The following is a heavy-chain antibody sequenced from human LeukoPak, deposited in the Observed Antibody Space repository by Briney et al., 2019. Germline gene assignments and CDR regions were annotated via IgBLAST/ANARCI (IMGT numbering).Heavy chain of an antibody. J-gene: IGHJ4*02. CDR2: IYHSGST. V-gene: IGHV4-30-2*02. D-gene: IGHD3-22*01. CDR1: GGSISSGGYY. CDR3: ATYYSDSSAYVHYLDS. Sequence: SQTLSLTCTVSGGSISSGGYYWSWIRQPPGKGLEWIGYIYHSGSTYYNPSLKSRVTISVDRSKNQFSLKMSSVTAADTAVYYCATYYSDSSAYVHYLDSWGQGTLVTVSS.